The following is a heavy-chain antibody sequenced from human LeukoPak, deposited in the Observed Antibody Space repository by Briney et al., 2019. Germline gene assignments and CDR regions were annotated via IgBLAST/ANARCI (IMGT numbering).Heavy chain of an antibody. J-gene: IGHJ4*02. CDR3: ARLPWLQRDY. D-gene: IGHD5-24*01. CDR2: IDPSDSYT. V-gene: IGHV5-10-1*01. CDR1: GYSFTSYW. Sequence: GESLKISCKGYGYSFTSYWISWVRQVPGKGLEWMGRIDPSDSYTNYSPSFQGHVTISVDKSISTAYLQWSSLKASDTAMYYCARLPWLQRDYWGQGTLVTVSS.